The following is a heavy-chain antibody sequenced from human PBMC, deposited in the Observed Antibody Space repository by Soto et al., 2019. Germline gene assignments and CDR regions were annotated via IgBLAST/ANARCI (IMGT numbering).Heavy chain of an antibody. Sequence: SETLSLTCTVSGGSISSYYWSWIRQPPGKGLEWIGYIYYSGSTNYNPSLKSRVTISVDTSKNQFSLKLSSVTAADTAVYYCARYRGGYSYGYPTGYYYYGMDVWGQGTTVTVSS. D-gene: IGHD5-18*01. CDR1: GGSISSYY. J-gene: IGHJ6*02. CDR2: IYYSGST. CDR3: ARYRGGYSYGYPTGYYYYGMDV. V-gene: IGHV4-59*01.